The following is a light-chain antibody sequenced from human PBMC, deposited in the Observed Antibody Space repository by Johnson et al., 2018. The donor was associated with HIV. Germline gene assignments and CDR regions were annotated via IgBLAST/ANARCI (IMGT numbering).Light chain of an antibody. CDR2: DNN. V-gene: IGLV1-51*01. CDR3: GTWDNSLRSGF. CDR1: SSNIGNNY. J-gene: IGLJ1*01. Sequence: QSALTQPPSVSAAPGQKVTISCSGSSSNIGNNYVSWYQQLPGTAPKLLIYDNNKRPSGTPDRFSGSKSGTSATLGITGIQTGDEADYYCGTWDNSLRSGFFGTGTKDTVL.